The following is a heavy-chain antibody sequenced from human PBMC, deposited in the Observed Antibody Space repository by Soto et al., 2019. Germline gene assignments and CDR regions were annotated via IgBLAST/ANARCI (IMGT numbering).Heavy chain of an antibody. CDR1: GFTFSNYE. CDR3: AREGLGRRIIQPDSHDGMDV. J-gene: IGHJ6*02. Sequence: EMQLVESGGGLVQPGGSLRLSCAASGFTFSNYEFNWVRQAPGKGLEWVSYISSNGRTLYYAASLTGRFTISRDDASNSLHIQMNSLKAEDTAVYYCAREGLGRRIIQPDSHDGMDVWGHGTTVIVSS. V-gene: IGHV3-48*03. CDR2: ISSNGRTL. D-gene: IGHD3-3*01.